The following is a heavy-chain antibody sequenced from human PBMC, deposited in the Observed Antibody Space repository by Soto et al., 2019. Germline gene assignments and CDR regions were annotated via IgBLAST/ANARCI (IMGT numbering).Heavy chain of an antibody. CDR1: GGSISSYY. Sequence: SETRSLTCTVSGGSISSYYWSWIRQPPGKGLEWIGYIYYSGSTNYNPSLKSRVTISVDTSKNQFSLKLSSVTAADTAVYYCAREDYYGSGSYYSGNWGQGTLVTVSS. V-gene: IGHV4-59*01. CDR3: AREDYYGSGSYYSGN. J-gene: IGHJ4*02. D-gene: IGHD3-10*01. CDR2: IYYSGST.